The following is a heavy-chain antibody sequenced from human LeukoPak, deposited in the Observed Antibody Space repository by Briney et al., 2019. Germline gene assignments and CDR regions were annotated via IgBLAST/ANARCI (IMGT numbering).Heavy chain of an antibody. CDR2: IFWNGGTI. J-gene: IGHJ3*01. Sequence: SGGSLRLSCAASRFTFNDYAMHWVRQAPGKGLEWVSGIFWNGGTIGYADSVKGRFTISRDNAKNSLYLQMNSLRAEDTAVYYCARPAYTAAYDLWGQGTMVTVPS. V-gene: IGHV3-9*01. CDR3: ARPAYTAAYDL. D-gene: IGHD3-16*01. CDR1: RFTFNDYA.